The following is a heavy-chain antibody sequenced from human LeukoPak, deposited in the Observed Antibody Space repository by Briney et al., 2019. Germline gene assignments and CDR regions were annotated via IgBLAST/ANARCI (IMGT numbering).Heavy chain of an antibody. D-gene: IGHD1-1*01. CDR1: GFTISGYW. J-gene: IGHJ4*02. CDR3: ARLTSGVTTFVY. CDR2: IKQDRTEK. Sequence: GGSLRLSCAASGFTISGYWMSWVRQAPGRGLEWVASIKQDRTEKYYVDSVKGRFTVSRDNAENSLYLQMNSLRAEDTAVYYCARLTSGVTTFVYWGQGTLVTVSS. V-gene: IGHV3-7*01.